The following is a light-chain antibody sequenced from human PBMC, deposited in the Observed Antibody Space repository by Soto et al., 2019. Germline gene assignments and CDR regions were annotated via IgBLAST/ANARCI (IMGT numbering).Light chain of an antibody. CDR3: QQLNSYPRFP. Sequence: DIQLTQSPSFLSASVGDRVTITCRASQGISSYLAWYQQKPGKAPKLLIYAASTLQSGVPSRFSGSGSGTEFTLSISSLQPEDFATYYCQQLNSYPRFPFGPGTKVDIK. V-gene: IGKV1-9*01. J-gene: IGKJ3*01. CDR1: QGISSY. CDR2: AAS.